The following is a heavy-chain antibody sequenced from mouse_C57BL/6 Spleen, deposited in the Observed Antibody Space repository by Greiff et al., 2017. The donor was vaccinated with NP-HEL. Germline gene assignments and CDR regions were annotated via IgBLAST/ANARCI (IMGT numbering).Heavy chain of an antibody. J-gene: IGHJ2*01. V-gene: IGHV1-59*01. CDR1: GYTFTSYW. Sequence: QVQLQQPGAELVRPGTSVKLSCKASGYTFTSYWMHWVKQRHGQGLEWIGVIDPYDSYTNYNQKFKGKATLTVDTSSSTAYMQLSSLTSEDSAVYYCARRDDTDYYDYWGQGTTLTVSS. CDR3: ARRDDTDYYDY. CDR2: IDPYDSYT.